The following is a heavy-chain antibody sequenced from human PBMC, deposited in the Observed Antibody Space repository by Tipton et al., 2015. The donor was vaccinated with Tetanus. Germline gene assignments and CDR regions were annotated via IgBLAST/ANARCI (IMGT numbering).Heavy chain of an antibody. D-gene: IGHD3-10*01. CDR2: ISGSGTS. CDR3: ARADYNLSRKGPFDS. V-gene: IGHV4-61*08. J-gene: IGHJ4*02. CDR1: GASLRGGDYH. Sequence: QVQLVQSGAEVKPSETLSLTCTVSGASLRGGDYHWSWIRQPPGKGLEWLAYISGSGTSNSNYYLKSRITMTHDTSRNQFSLKLTAVSAADTAVYYCARADYNLSRKGPFDSWGQGTLVLVSS.